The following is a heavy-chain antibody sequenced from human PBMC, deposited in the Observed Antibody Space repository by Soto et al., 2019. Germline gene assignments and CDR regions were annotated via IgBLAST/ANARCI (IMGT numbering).Heavy chain of an antibody. V-gene: IGHV3-74*01. CDR2: IDSDGSPT. J-gene: IGHJ4*02. CDR3: ARGASGYGNFDY. D-gene: IGHD5-12*01. Sequence: EVQLVESGGGLVQPGGSLRLSCTASGFTFSSYWMHWVRQAPGKGLVWVSRIDSDGSPTNYADFVKGRFTISRDNAKNTLYLQMNSLRVEDTAVYYWARGASGYGNFDYWGQGTLVTVSS. CDR1: GFTFSSYW.